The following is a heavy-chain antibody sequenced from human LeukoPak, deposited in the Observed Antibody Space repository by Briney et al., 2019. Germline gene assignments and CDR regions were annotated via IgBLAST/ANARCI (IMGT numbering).Heavy chain of an antibody. CDR2: ISYDGSSK. J-gene: IGHJ4*02. CDR1: GFTFSSFG. CDR3: ASPAVYSSSWCYFDY. D-gene: IGHD6-13*01. Sequence: GGSLRLSCAASGFTFSSFGMHWVRQAPGKGLEWVAVISYDGSSKYYADSVKGRFTISRDNSKNTLYLQMNSLRAEDTAVYYCASPAVYSSSWCYFDYWGQGTLVTVSS. V-gene: IGHV3-30*03.